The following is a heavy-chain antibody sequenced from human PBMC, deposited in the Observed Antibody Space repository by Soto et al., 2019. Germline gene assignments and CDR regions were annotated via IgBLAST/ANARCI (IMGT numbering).Heavy chain of an antibody. D-gene: IGHD4-17*01. J-gene: IGHJ4*02. CDR2: INHSGST. CDR3: ASAGGMSYGDYVDY. Sequence: SETLSLTCAVYGGSFSGYYWSWIRQPPGKGLEWIGEINHSGSTNYNPSLKSRVTISVDTSKNQFSLKLSSVTASDTAVYYCASAGGMSYGDYVDYWGQGTLVTVSS. V-gene: IGHV4-34*01. CDR1: GGSFSGYY.